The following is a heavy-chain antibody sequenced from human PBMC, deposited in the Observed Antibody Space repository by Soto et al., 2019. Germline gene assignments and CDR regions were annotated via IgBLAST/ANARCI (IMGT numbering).Heavy chain of an antibody. CDR1: GGSISSYY. CDR2: IYYSGST. V-gene: IGHV4-59*01. CDR3: ARNLGGEPYNWFDP. Sequence: PSETLSLTCTVSGGSISSYYWSWIRQPPGKGLEWIGYIYYSGSTNYNPSLKSRVTISVDTSKNQFSLKLSSVTAADTAVYYCARNLGGEPYNWFDPWGQGTLVTVSS. D-gene: IGHD3-10*01. J-gene: IGHJ5*02.